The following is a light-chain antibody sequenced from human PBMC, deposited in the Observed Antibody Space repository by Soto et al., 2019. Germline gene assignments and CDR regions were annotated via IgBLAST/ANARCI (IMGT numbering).Light chain of an antibody. CDR3: SSYTTSSSYV. CDR2: DVT. CDR1: SSDVGGYIY. Sequence: QSALTQPASVSGSPGQSITISCTGTSSDVGGYIYVSWYQQHPGKAPKLMIYDVTSRPSGVSYRFSGSKSGNTASLTISGLQAEDDAYYYCSSYTTSSSYVFGTGTKFTV. J-gene: IGLJ1*01. V-gene: IGLV2-14*01.